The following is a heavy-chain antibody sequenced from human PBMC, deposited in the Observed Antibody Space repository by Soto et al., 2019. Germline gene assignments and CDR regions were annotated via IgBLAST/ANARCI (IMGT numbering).Heavy chain of an antibody. CDR3: AKDSNKYSSSLRGRDFDY. J-gene: IGHJ4*02. CDR2: ISGGGSNT. V-gene: IGHV3-23*01. Sequence: EVQLLESGGGLVQRGASLRLSCAASGFPFSSYAMRWFRQAPGQELEWVLGISGGGSNTVYADSVKGRFTISSDNSKKTLRLQMNSLGAEDTAVYYCAKDSNKYSSSLRGRDFDYWGQGIWVTVSS. D-gene: IGHD4-4*01. CDR1: GFPFSSYA.